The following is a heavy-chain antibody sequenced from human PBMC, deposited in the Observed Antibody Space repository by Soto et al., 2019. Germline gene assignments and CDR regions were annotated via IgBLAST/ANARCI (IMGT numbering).Heavy chain of an antibody. Sequence: QMQLVESGGGVVQPGGSLRLSCAASVFTFSTYAMHWVRQAPGKGLEWMALISVDGSSKYYADSVKGRFTISRDNSKNTLYLQMNSLRTEDTAVYYCASAGDYGDFYWGQGTLVTVSS. J-gene: IGHJ4*02. D-gene: IGHD4-17*01. CDR1: VFTFSTYA. CDR3: ASAGDYGDFY. CDR2: ISVDGSSK. V-gene: IGHV3-30-3*01.